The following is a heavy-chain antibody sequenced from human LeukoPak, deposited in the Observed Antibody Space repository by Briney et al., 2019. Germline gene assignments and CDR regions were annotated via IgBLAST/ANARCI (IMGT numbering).Heavy chain of an antibody. CDR3: ARSGPNYDFWSGYYNWFDP. D-gene: IGHD3-3*01. Sequence: PSETLSLTCTVSGGSISTYYWSWIRQPPGKGLEWIGYMYYSGSTSYNPSLKSRVTISVDTSKNQFSLKLSSVTAADTAVYYCARSGPNYDFWSGYYNWFDPWGQGTLVTVSS. CDR2: MYYSGST. J-gene: IGHJ5*02. V-gene: IGHV4-59*01. CDR1: GGSISTYY.